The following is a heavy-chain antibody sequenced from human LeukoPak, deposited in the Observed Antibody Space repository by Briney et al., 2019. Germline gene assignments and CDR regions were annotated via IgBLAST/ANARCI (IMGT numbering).Heavy chain of an antibody. D-gene: IGHD2-15*01. Sequence: SETLSLTCTVSGGSINNYYWSWIRQPAGKGLEWIGRIYTRGSTNYNPSLKSRVTMSVDTSKNQFSLKLSSVPAADTAVYYCARGRYCSADICSGGDAFDIWGQGTMISVSS. CDR2: IYTRGST. J-gene: IGHJ3*02. V-gene: IGHV4-4*07. CDR3: ARGRYCSADICSGGDAFDI. CDR1: GGSINNYY.